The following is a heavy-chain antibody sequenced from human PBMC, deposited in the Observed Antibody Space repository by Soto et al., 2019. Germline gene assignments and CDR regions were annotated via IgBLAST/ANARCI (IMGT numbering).Heavy chain of an antibody. V-gene: IGHV3-11*01. CDR1: GFTFSDYY. CDR3: ASSQGDRVVDY. J-gene: IGHJ4*02. D-gene: IGHD2-21*01. Sequence: QVQLVESGGGLVKPGGSLRLSCAASGFTFSDYYMSWIRQAPGKGLEWVSYITTSSNIYSADSVKGRFTISRDNAKNSLYLQMNSLRAEDTAVYYCASSQGDRVVDYWGQGTLVTVSS. CDR2: ITTSSNI.